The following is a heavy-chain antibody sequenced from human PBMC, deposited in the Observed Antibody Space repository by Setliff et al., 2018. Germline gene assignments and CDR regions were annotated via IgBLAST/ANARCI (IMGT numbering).Heavy chain of an antibody. V-gene: IGHV4-34*01. CDR2: INHRGST. D-gene: IGHD6-19*01. Sequence: PSETLSLTCAAYGGTFSDYHWTWIRQSPEKGLEWIGEINHRGSTNYNPSLKSRVTISVDTSKNQFSLKLSSVTAADTAVYYCARSRTIAVKGGVFAVWGRGTLVTVSS. J-gene: IGHJ2*01. CDR1: GGTFSDYH. CDR3: ARSRTIAVKGGVFAV.